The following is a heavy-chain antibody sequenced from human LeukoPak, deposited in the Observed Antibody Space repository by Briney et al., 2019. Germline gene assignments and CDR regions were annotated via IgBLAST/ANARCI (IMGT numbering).Heavy chain of an antibody. D-gene: IGHD1-7*01. CDR1: GFTFSSYS. Sequence: PGGSLRLSCAPSGFTFSSYSMNWVRQAPGKGLGWVSSISSSGSYTYYADPVKGRFTISRDNAKNSLYLQMNSLRAEDTAVYYCARDLGALNYAFDIWGQGTMVTVSS. J-gene: IGHJ3*02. CDR3: ARDLGALNYAFDI. V-gene: IGHV3-21*01. CDR2: ISSSGSYT.